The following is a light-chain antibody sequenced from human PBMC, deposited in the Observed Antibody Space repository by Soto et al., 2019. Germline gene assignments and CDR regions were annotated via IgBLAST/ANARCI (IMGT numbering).Light chain of an antibody. CDR2: EVS. CDR1: SSDVGGYNY. CDR3: SSYTSRSTLV. J-gene: IGLJ3*02. V-gene: IGLV2-14*01. Sequence: QSVLTQPASVSGAPGQSITIPCTGTSSDVGGYNYVSWYQQHPGKAPKLMIYEVSNRPSGVSNRFSGSKSGNMASLTISGLQAEDEADYYCSSYTSRSTLVFGGGTKLTVL.